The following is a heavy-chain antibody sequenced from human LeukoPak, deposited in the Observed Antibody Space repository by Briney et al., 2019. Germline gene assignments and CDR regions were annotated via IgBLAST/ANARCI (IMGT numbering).Heavy chain of an antibody. Sequence: GGSLRLSCAASGFTFSTYWMSWVRQAPGKGLEWVANIKQDGREKYYVDSVKGRFTISRNNAKNSLFLQMNSLRAEDTAVYYCARDVTQYCSGGTCSAFDIWGQGTMVTVSS. D-gene: IGHD2-15*01. CDR2: IKQDGREK. CDR1: GFTFSTYW. V-gene: IGHV3-7*01. J-gene: IGHJ3*02. CDR3: ARDVTQYCSGGTCSAFDI.